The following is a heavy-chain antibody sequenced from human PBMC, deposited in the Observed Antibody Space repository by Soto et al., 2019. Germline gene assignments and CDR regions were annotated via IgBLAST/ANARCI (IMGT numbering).Heavy chain of an antibody. CDR2: IIPIFGTA. V-gene: IGHV1-69*13. CDR3: ARDRAGEGTIFGVVTPFDP. CDR1: GGTFSSYA. Sequence: ASVKVSCKASGGTFSSYAISWVRQAPGQGLEWMGGIIPIFGTANYAQKFQGRVTITADESTSTAYMELSSLRSEDTAVYYCARDRAGEGTIFGVVTPFDPWGQGTLVTVSS. J-gene: IGHJ5*02. D-gene: IGHD3-3*01.